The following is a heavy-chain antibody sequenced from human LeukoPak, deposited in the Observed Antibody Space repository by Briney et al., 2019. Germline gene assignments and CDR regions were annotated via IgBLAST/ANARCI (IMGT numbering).Heavy chain of an antibody. CDR3: ARGASARQDY. CDR1: GFTFSTYW. Sequence: GGSLRLSCAASGFTFSTYWMHWVRQAPGKGLVWVSRIYIDGSSTNYADSVKGRFTISRDNAKDTLYLQMNSLRAEDTAVYYCARGASARQDYWGQGTLVTVSS. J-gene: IGHJ4*02. D-gene: IGHD2-2*01. V-gene: IGHV3-74*01. CDR2: IYIDGSST.